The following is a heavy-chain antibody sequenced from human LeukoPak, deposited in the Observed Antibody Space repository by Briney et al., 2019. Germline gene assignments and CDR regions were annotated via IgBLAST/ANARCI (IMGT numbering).Heavy chain of an antibody. CDR2: INQDGSED. Sequence: PGGSLRLSCAVSEFTFSRYWMSWVRQAPGKGLEWVANINQDGSEDAYVDSVKGRFTISRDNARNSLYLQMNSLRAEDTAVYYCARALYDFWSGYPYYFDYWGQGTLVTVSS. CDR1: EFTFSRYW. CDR3: ARALYDFWSGYPYYFDY. V-gene: IGHV3-7*01. D-gene: IGHD3-3*01. J-gene: IGHJ4*02.